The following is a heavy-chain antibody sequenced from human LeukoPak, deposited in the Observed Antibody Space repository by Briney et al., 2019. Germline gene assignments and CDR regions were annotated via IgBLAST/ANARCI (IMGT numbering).Heavy chain of an antibody. Sequence: ASVKVSCTASGYTFTIYYMHWVRQAPGQGLEWMGIINPSGGSTSYAQKFQGRVTMTRDTSTNTVYMELSSLRSEDTAVYFCARATLSDYYFNYWGQGTLVTVSS. J-gene: IGHJ4*02. V-gene: IGHV1-46*01. CDR3: ARATLSDYYFNY. CDR2: INPSGGST. CDR1: GYTFTIYY.